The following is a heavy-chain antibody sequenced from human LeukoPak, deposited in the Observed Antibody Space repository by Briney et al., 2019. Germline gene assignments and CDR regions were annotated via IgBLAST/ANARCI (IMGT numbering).Heavy chain of an antibody. CDR3: ARDLLPRVYGSGFDY. CDR2: ISSSGSTI. D-gene: IGHD3-10*01. CDR1: GFTFSDYY. J-gene: IGHJ4*02. Sequence: GGSLRLSCAASGFTFSDYYMSWIRQAPGKGLEWVSYISSSGSTIYYADSVKGRFTISRDNAKNSLYLRMNSLRAEDTAVYYSARDLLPRVYGSGFDYWGQGTLVTVSS. V-gene: IGHV3-11*01.